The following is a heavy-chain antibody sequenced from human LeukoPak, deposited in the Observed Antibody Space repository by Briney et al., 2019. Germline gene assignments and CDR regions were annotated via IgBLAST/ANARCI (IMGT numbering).Heavy chain of an antibody. Sequence: SGGSLRLSCAASGFTFSSSWMHWVRQAPGKGLVWVSRINNDGSTTTYADSVKGRFTMSRDNAKNTLYLQMNSLRAEDTAVYYCAKDFEGDDFWSGYYLSNWGQGTLVPVSS. D-gene: IGHD3-3*01. V-gene: IGHV3-74*01. CDR1: GFTFSSSW. J-gene: IGHJ4*02. CDR3: AKDFEGDDFWSGYYLSN. CDR2: INNDGSTT.